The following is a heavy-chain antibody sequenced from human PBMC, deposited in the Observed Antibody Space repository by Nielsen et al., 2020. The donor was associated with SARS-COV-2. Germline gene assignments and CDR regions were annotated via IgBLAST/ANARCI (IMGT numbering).Heavy chain of an antibody. D-gene: IGHD6-13*01. Sequence: GESLKISCAASGFTFRSYAMSWVRQAPGKGLEWVSAISGSGGSTYYADSVKGRFTISRDNSKKTLYLQMNSLRAEDTAVYYCAKSSQQAPFDYYYYCGMDVWGQGTTVTVSS. CDR3: AKSSQQAPFDYYYYCGMDV. V-gene: IGHV3-23*01. CDR1: GFTFRSYA. CDR2: ISGSGGST. J-gene: IGHJ6*02.